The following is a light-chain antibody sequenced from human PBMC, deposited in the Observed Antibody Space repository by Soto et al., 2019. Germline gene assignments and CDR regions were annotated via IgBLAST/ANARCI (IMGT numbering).Light chain of an antibody. CDR2: KAS. Sequence: DIQMTQSPSTLSASVGDRVTITCRASQSISSWLAWYQQKPGKAPKLLIYKASTLESGVPSNFSGSGSGTEFTLTISSLQPEDFATYYCQQYNAYPWTVGQGTKVDIK. CDR3: QQYNAYPWT. V-gene: IGKV1-5*03. CDR1: QSISSW. J-gene: IGKJ1*01.